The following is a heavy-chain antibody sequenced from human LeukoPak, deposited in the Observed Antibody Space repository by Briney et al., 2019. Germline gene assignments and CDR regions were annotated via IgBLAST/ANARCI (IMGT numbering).Heavy chain of an antibody. CDR1: GFTFSSYA. J-gene: IGHJ4*02. Sequence: GGSLRLSCAASGFTFSSYAMSWVRQAPGKGLEWVSSISNSGGRTFYSDSVKGRFTISRDNSKITLYLQMNSLRAEDTAVYYCAKSYNGYESKPDYWGQGTLVTVSS. V-gene: IGHV3-23*01. CDR3: AKSYNGYESKPDY. CDR2: ISNSGGRT. D-gene: IGHD5-12*01.